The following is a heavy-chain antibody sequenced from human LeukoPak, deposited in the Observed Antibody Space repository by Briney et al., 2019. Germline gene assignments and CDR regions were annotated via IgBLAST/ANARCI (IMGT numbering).Heavy chain of an antibody. D-gene: IGHD6-13*01. CDR3: ARDLMGIAHRGAFYY. Sequence: GGSLRLSCAASGFTFSNYNMNWVRQAPGQAMEWVSSITRSGTYIFYADSVKGRFTISRDNSKNSLYLQMNSLRAEDTAVYYCARDLMGIAHRGAFYYWGQGTLVTVSS. V-gene: IGHV3-21*04. CDR2: ITRSGTYI. J-gene: IGHJ4*02. CDR1: GFTFSNYN.